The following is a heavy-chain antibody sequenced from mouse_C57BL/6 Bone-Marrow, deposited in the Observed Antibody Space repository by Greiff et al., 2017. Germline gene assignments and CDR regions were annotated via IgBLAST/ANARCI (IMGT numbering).Heavy chain of an antibody. J-gene: IGHJ4*01. V-gene: IGHV7-3*01. Sequence: EVKLVESGGGLVQPGGSLSLSCAASGFTFTDYYMSWVRQPPGKALEWLGFIRNKANGYTTEYSASVKGRFTISRDNSHSILYLQMNALRAEDSATYYCARYLYYYGVYYYAMDYWGQGTSVTVSS. CDR2: IRNKANGYTT. D-gene: IGHD1-1*01. CDR3: ARYLYYYGVYYYAMDY. CDR1: GFTFTDYY.